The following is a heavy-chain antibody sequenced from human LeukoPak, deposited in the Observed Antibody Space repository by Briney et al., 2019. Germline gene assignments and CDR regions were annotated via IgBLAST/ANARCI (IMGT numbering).Heavy chain of an antibody. CDR1: GGSISSSSYY. CDR3: ARRLAVAGSFDY. V-gene: IGHV4-39*01. CDR2: IYYSGST. J-gene: IGHJ4*02. Sequence: RPSETLSLTCTVSGGSISSSSYYWGWIRQPPGKGLEWIGSIYYSGSTYYNPSLKSRFTISVDTSKNQFSLKLSSVTAADTAVYYCARRLAVAGSFDYWGQGTLVTVSS. D-gene: IGHD6-19*01.